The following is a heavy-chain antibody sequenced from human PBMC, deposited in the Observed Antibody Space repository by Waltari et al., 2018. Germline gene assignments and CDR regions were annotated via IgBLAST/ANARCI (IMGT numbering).Heavy chain of an antibody. V-gene: IGHV3-23*03. CDR3: AKASWTPSREDEDY. Sequence: EVQLLESGGGLVQPGGSLRLSCAASGFTFSSYAMSWVRQAPGKGLEWVSVIYSGGSSTYYADSVKGRFTISRDNSKNTLYLQMNSLRAEDTAVYYCAKASWTPSREDEDYWGQGTLVTVSS. J-gene: IGHJ4*02. CDR2: IYSGGSST. D-gene: IGHD2-15*01. CDR1: GFTFSSYA.